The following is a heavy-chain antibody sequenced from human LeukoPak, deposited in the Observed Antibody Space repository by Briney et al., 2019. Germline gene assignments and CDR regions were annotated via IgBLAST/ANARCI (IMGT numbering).Heavy chain of an antibody. J-gene: IGHJ6*03. CDR3: AKGLRTGVGPYMGYHYYMDV. CDR2: INDNGDGT. V-gene: IGHV3-23*01. Sequence: RGSLRLSCAASGFTFSSYAMSWVRQAPGKGLKWGSTINDNGDGTYYADSVKGRFTISRDNSYNTVSLQMNSLRDEDTGVYYCAKGLRTGVGPYMGYHYYMDVWGKGATVTVSS. D-gene: IGHD3-16*01. CDR1: GFTFSSYA.